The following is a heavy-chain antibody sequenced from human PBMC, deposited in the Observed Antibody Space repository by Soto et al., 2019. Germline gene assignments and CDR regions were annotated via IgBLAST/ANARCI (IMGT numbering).Heavy chain of an antibody. CDR1: GDTLTSYA. V-gene: IGHV1-3*01. CDR3: ARETPLRGLYIHYYGADV. D-gene: IGHD2-8*01. J-gene: IGHJ6*02. Sequence: GASVKFSCKTSGDTLTSYAMHWLRQAPGQRLEWMGWINAGDGDTKYSQKFQGRVTITRDTFANTAYRKWSSRRSEDTAIYYCARETPLRGLYIHYYGADVWGQGTTVTVSS. CDR2: INAGDGDT.